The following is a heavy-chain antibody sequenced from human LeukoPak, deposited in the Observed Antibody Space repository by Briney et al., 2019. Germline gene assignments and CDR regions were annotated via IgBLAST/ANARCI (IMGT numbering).Heavy chain of an antibody. CDR1: GFTFSSYS. Sequence: GGSLRLSCAASGFTFSSYSMNWVRQAPGKGLEWVSSISSSSSYIYYADSVKGRLTISRDNAKNTLYLQMNSLRAEDTAVYYCARDRGHDYYDSSGYYLGWFDPWGQGTLVTVSS. J-gene: IGHJ5*02. CDR2: ISSSSSYI. D-gene: IGHD3-22*01. V-gene: IGHV3-21*01. CDR3: ARDRGHDYYDSSGYYLGWFDP.